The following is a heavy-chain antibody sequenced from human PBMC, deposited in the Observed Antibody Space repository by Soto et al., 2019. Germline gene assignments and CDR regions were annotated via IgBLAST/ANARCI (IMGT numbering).Heavy chain of an antibody. Sequence: WETLSLTCTVTGGSISSYDWSWIRQPPGKGLEWIGYIYYSGSTNYNPSLKSRVTISVDTSKNQFSLKLSSVTAADTDVYYCAGFSTVTTTPEYYGMDVWGQGTTVTVSS. J-gene: IGHJ6*02. V-gene: IGHV4-59*01. D-gene: IGHD4-17*01. CDR1: GGSISSYD. CDR2: IYYSGST. CDR3: AGFSTVTTTPEYYGMDV.